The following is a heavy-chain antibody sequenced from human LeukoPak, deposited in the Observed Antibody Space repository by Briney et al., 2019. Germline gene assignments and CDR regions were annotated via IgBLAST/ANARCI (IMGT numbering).Heavy chain of an antibody. Sequence: NASETLSLTCTVSGGSISSYYWSWIRQPPGKGLEWIGYIYYSGSTNYNPSLKSRVTISVDTSKNQFSLKLSSVTAADTAVYYCARHSITAGTEYAFDIWGQGTMVTVSS. CDR3: ARHSITAGTEYAFDI. V-gene: IGHV4-59*01. J-gene: IGHJ3*02. CDR1: GGSISSYY. CDR2: IYYSGST. D-gene: IGHD6-13*01.